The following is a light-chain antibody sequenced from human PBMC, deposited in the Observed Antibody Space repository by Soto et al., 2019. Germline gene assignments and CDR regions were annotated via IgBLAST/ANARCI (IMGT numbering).Light chain of an antibody. Sequence: QTVVTQEPSLTVPPGGTVTLTCASSTGAVSSGFYPNWIQQKPGQPPRSLVYSTTNRRSWTPARFSGSLLEGKAALTLSGAQPEDEADYYCLLYFGGVWMFGGGTKLTVL. J-gene: IGLJ3*02. CDR1: TGAVSSGFY. V-gene: IGLV7-43*01. CDR3: LLYFGGVWM. CDR2: STT.